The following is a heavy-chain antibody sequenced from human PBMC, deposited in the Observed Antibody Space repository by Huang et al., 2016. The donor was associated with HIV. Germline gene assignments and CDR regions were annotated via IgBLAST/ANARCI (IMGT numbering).Heavy chain of an antibody. CDR3: ARAGGFEI. CDR1: GFKFSNYW. CDR2: MKSDCRTT. Sequence: EEHLVEPGGGLVQPGGSLRLSCEASGFKFSNYWMQWVRQAPGKGRMCVSRMKSDCRTTDDADSVKGRFTISRDNAKNTLYLQMSRLPAEDTAIYYCARAGGFEIWGQGTVVTVSS. V-gene: IGHV3-74*01. J-gene: IGHJ3*02. D-gene: IGHD2-15*01.